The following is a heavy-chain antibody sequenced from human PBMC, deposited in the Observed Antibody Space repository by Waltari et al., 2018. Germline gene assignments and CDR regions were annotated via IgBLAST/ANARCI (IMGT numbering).Heavy chain of an antibody. Sequence: QVQLVQSGAEVKKSGASVKVSCKASGYTFTDFFIHWVRQAPGQGLEWMGPVNPNRWETSYAQRVQGRGTMTGDTAITTAYSELTGLRSDGTAIFYCARSGGGTTTFGVAEWGQGSLVTVSS. CDR3: ARSGGGTTTFGVAE. CDR2: VNPNRWET. CDR1: GYTFTDFF. J-gene: IGHJ4*02. D-gene: IGHD3-3*01. V-gene: IGHV1-2*06.